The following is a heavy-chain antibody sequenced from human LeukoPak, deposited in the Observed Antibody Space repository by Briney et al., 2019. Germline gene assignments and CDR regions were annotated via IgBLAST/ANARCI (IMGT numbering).Heavy chain of an antibody. CDR2: IYYSGST. Sequence: PSETLSLTCTVSDGSISSSSYYWGWIRQPPGKGLEWIGSIYYSGSTYYNPSLKSRVTISVDTSKNQFSLKLSSVTAADTAVYYCPLTVGDYFDYWGQGTLVTVSS. J-gene: IGHJ4*02. CDR1: DGSISSSSYY. CDR3: PLTVGDYFDY. V-gene: IGHV4-39*01. D-gene: IGHD2-15*01.